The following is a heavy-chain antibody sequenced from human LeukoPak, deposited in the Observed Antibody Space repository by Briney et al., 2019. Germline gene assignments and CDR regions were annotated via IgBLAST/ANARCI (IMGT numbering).Heavy chain of an antibody. CDR2: ISAYNGNT. V-gene: IGHV1-18*01. D-gene: IGHD6-19*01. CDR3: ARGTVAVNYSYYGMDV. Sequence: GASVKVSCKASGYTFTSYGISWVRQAPGQGLEWMGWISAYNGNTNYAQKLQGRVTMTTDTSTSTAYVELRSLRSDDTAVYYCARGTVAVNYSYYGMDVWGQGTTVTV. J-gene: IGHJ6*02. CDR1: GYTFTSYG.